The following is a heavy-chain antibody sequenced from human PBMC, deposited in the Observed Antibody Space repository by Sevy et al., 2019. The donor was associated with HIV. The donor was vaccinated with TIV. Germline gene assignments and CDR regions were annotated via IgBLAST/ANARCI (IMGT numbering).Heavy chain of an antibody. CDR3: AKVDVVVPVADYGMDV. D-gene: IGHD2-2*01. Sequence: GGSLRLSCAASGFTFSNYAMSWVRQAPGKGLEWVSSISRSGGSTYYEDSVKGRFTISRDNSKNMQYRQMNSLRAEDTAVYYCAKVDVVVPVADYGMDVWGQGTTVTVSS. J-gene: IGHJ6*02. CDR1: GFTFSNYA. V-gene: IGHV3-23*01. CDR2: ISRSGGST.